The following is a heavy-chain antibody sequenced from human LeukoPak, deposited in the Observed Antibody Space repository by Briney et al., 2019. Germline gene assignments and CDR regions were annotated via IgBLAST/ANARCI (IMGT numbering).Heavy chain of an antibody. CDR1: GGSISSYY. Sequence: SETLSLTCTVSGGSISSYYWSWIRQPPGKGLEWIGYIYYSGSTNYNPSLKSRVTISVDTSKNQFSLKLSSVTAADTAVYYCARGSCSSTSCYARPYYFDCWGQGTLVTVSS. CDR2: IYYSGST. D-gene: IGHD2-2*01. CDR3: ARGSCSSTSCYARPYYFDC. V-gene: IGHV4-59*01. J-gene: IGHJ4*02.